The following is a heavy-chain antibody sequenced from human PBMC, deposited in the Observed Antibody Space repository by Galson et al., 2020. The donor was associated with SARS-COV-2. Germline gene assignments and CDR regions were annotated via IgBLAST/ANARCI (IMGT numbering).Heavy chain of an antibody. CDR3: ATIVGGNRPSDF. J-gene: IGHJ4*02. CDR2: VFQSGRT. D-gene: IGHD1-26*01. CDR1: GYDISSGYF. V-gene: IGHV4-38-2*01. Sequence: SETLSLTCSVSGYDISSGYFWGWIRQPPGKGLELIGSVFQSGRTSYNPSLKSRVTISVDTSKNHFSMQLTSLTAADTAVYYCATIVGGNRPSDFWGPGTRVTVSS.